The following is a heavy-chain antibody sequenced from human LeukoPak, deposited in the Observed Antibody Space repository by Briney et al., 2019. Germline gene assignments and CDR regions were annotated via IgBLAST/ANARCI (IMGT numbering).Heavy chain of an antibody. V-gene: IGHV1-18*04. CDR1: GYTFTSYG. CDR3: ARDIGYCSGGTCSPYCDY. Sequence: SVKVSCKASGYTFTSYGISWVRQAPGQGPEWMGRISPYNGDTNYAQRLQGRVTMTTDTSTSTAYMELRSLRSDDTAVYYCARDIGYCSGGTCSPYCDYWGQGTLVTVSS. J-gene: IGHJ4*02. CDR2: ISPYNGDT. D-gene: IGHD2-15*01.